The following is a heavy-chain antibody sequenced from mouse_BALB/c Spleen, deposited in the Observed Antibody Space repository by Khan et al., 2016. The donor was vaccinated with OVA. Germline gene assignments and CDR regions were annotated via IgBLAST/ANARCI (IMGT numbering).Heavy chain of an antibody. CDR2: IFPGSVST. CDR1: GYTFSSYW. Sequence: QVQLQQSGGDLMKPGASVKISCKATGYTFSSYWIEWVKQRPGHGLEWIGQIFPGSVSTTYNEKFKGKATFTADPSSNTASMHLSSMTSEDSAVYYCARWGYGGFAYWGQGTLVTVST. V-gene: IGHV1-9*01. D-gene: IGHD2-2*01. J-gene: IGHJ3*01. CDR3: ARWGYGGFAY.